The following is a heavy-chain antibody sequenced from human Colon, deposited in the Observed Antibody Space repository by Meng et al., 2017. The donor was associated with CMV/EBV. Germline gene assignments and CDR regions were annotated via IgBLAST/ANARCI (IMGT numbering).Heavy chain of an antibody. CDR3: ARDPGYCSGGNCQT. J-gene: IGHJ4*02. CDR2: IYKSGST. Sequence: SETLSLTCSVSGGSISSSSYYWGWIRQPPGKGLEWIGTIYKSGSTYYNPSLTSRVTISVDMSKNRFSLKLNSVTAADTAVYYCARDPGYCSGGNCQTWGQGTLVTVSS. CDR1: GGSISSSSYY. D-gene: IGHD2-15*01. V-gene: IGHV4-39*07.